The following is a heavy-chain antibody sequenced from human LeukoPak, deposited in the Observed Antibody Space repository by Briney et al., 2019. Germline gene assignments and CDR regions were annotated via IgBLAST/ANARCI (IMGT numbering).Heavy chain of an antibody. V-gene: IGHV3-74*01. CDR1: GFTFSSYW. CDR2: INSDGSST. Sequence: GGSLRLSCAASGFTFSSYWMHWVRQAPGKGLVWVSRINSDGSSTTYADSVKGRFTISRDNSKNTLYLQMNSLRAEDTAAYYCAKADEDYGDPSPAYWGQGTLVTVSS. D-gene: IGHD4-17*01. J-gene: IGHJ4*02. CDR3: AKADEDYGDPSPAY.